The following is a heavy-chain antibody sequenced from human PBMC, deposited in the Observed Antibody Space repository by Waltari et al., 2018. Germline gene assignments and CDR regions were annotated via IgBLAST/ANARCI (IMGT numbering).Heavy chain of an antibody. CDR1: SGSISSSSYY. D-gene: IGHD5-12*01. CDR2: IFYSGIT. Sequence: QLQLQESGPGLVKPSETLSLTCTVSSGSISSSSYYWGWIRQPPGKGLEWIGSIFYSGITYYNPPLKSRVTISVDTSKNQFSLKLSSVTAADTADYYCARQVDMVPYYFDYWGQGTLVTVSS. J-gene: IGHJ4*02. CDR3: ARQVDMVPYYFDY. V-gene: IGHV4-39*01.